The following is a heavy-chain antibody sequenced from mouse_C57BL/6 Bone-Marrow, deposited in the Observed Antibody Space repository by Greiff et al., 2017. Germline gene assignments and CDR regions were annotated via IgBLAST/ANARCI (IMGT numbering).Heavy chain of an antibody. CDR3: AGYYYGSTRSWYYDV. CDR1: GYTFTSYW. CDR2: IDPNSGGT. J-gene: IGHJ1*03. D-gene: IGHD1-1*01. Sequence: VQLQQPGAELVKPGASVKLSCKASGYTFTSYWMHWVKQRPGRGLEWIGRIDPNSGGTKYNEKFKSKATLTVDKPSSTAYMQLSRLTSEGCVVYDCAGYYYGSTRSWYYDVWRTESTVTVSS. V-gene: IGHV1-72*01.